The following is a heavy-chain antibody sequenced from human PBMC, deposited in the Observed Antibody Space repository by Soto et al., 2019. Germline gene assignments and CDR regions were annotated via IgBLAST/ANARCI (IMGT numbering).Heavy chain of an antibody. CDR3: ATSRGSCY. CDR2: ISYDGSNK. V-gene: IGHV3-30*03. Sequence: QVQLVESGGGVVQPGKSLRLACAASGFTFSSYGMHWVRQAPGKGLEWVAVISYDGSNKYYADTLKGRFTISRDNSKNTLYLIMNSLRAEDTAVYYCATSRGSCYWGQGTLVTVSS. J-gene: IGHJ4*02. CDR1: GFTFSSYG. D-gene: IGHD1-1*01.